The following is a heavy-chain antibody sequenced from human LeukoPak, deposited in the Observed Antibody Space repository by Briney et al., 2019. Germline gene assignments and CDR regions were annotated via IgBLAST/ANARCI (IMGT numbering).Heavy chain of an antibody. CDR1: GGSISSSSYY. V-gene: IGHV4-39*07. Sequence: SETLSLTCTVSGGSISSSSYYWGWIRQPPGKGLEWIGSIYYSGSTYYNPSLKSRVTISVDTSKNQFSLKLSSVTAADTAVYYCARLLAAGNWFDPWGQGTLVTVSS. CDR2: IYYSGST. CDR3: ARLLAAGNWFDP. D-gene: IGHD2-2*01. J-gene: IGHJ5*02.